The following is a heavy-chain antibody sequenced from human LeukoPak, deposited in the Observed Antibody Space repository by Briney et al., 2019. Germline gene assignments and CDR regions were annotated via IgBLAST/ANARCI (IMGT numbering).Heavy chain of an antibody. CDR3: ARTDYYDSSGYWDY. J-gene: IGHJ4*02. V-gene: IGHV1-18*01. CDR2: ISAYNGNT. Sequence: ASVKVSCKASGYTFTGYGISWVRQAPGQGLEWMGWISAYNGNTNYAQKLQGRVTMTTDTSTSTAYMELRSLRSDDTAVYYCARTDYYDSSGYWDYWGQGTLVTVSS. D-gene: IGHD3-22*01. CDR1: GYTFTGYG.